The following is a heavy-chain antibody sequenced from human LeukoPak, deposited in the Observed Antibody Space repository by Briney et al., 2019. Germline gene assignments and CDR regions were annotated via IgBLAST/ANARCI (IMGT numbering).Heavy chain of an antibody. Sequence: PSETLSLTCTVSGGSISSYYWGWIRQPPGKGLEWIGSIYYSGSTYYNPSLKSRVTISVDTSKNQFSLKLSSVTAADTAVYYCATPGGGYSGSYYAIDYWGQGTLVTVSS. D-gene: IGHD1-26*01. J-gene: IGHJ4*02. V-gene: IGHV4-39*01. CDR3: ATPGGGYSGSYYAIDY. CDR2: IYYSGST. CDR1: GGSISSYY.